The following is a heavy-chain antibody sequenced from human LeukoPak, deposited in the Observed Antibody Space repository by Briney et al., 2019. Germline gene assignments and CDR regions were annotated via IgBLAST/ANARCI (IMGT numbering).Heavy chain of an antibody. J-gene: IGHJ4*02. Sequence: AASVKVSCKASGYTFSSYYIHWVRQAPGQGLEWMGIINPAGGSTAYAQVFQGRVTMTRDTSTSTVYMELSSLRSEDTAVYYCARALSWFGDLHDQWGQGTLVTVSS. CDR3: ARALSWFGDLHDQ. CDR1: GYTFSSYY. CDR2: INPAGGST. V-gene: IGHV1-46*01. D-gene: IGHD3-10*01.